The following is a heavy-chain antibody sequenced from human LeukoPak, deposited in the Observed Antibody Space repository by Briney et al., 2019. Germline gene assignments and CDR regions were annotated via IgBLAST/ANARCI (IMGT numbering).Heavy chain of an antibody. V-gene: IGHV3-23*01. J-gene: IGHJ4*02. CDR2: ISGSGGST. Sequence: GGSLRLSCAASGFTFSSYAMSWVRQAPGKGLEWVSAISGSGGSTYYADSVKGRFTISRDNSKNTLYLQMNSLRAEDTAVYYCAKDSNYYYGSGSYLTLGYWGQGTLVTVSS. CDR1: GFTFSSYA. D-gene: IGHD3-10*01. CDR3: AKDSNYYYGSGSYLTLGY.